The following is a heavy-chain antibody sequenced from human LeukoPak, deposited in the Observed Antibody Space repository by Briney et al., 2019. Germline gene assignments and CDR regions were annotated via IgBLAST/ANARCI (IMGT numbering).Heavy chain of an antibody. J-gene: IGHJ4*02. Sequence: GGSLRLSCAASGFTFNNYVMTWVRQAPGKGLEWVSVISGSGDSTYHADSVKGRFTISRDIAKNTLFLQMNSLRAEDTAVYYCAVRYSGSWYLFDYWGQGTLVTVSS. CDR1: GFTFNNYV. V-gene: IGHV3-23*01. CDR2: ISGSGDST. CDR3: AVRYSGSWYLFDY. D-gene: IGHD6-13*01.